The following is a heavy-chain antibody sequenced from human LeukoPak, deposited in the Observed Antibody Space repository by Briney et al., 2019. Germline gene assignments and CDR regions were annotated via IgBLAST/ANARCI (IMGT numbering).Heavy chain of an antibody. Sequence: ASVKVSCKASGGTFSSYAISWVRQAPGQGLEWMGGIIPIFGTANYAQKFQGRVTITADESTSTAYMELSSLRSEDTAVYYCPRDTGTPWRFDYWGQGTLVTVSS. CDR1: GGTFSSYA. CDR3: PRDTGTPWRFDY. J-gene: IGHJ4*02. V-gene: IGHV1-69*13. CDR2: IIPIFGTA. D-gene: IGHD2-8*02.